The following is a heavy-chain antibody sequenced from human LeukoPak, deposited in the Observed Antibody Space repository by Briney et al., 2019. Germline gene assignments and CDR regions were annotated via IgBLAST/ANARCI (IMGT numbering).Heavy chain of an antibody. V-gene: IGHV3-48*01. J-gene: IGHJ4*02. D-gene: IGHD6-13*01. CDR3: AREVYIAAAGTKHQ. CDR1: GFTFSSYS. Sequence: PGGSLRLSCAASGFTFSSYSMNWVRQAPGKGLEWVSYISSSSSTIYYADSVKGRFTISRDNAKNSLYLQMNSLRAEDTAVYYCAREVYIAAAGTKHQWGQGTLVTVSS. CDR2: ISSSSSTI.